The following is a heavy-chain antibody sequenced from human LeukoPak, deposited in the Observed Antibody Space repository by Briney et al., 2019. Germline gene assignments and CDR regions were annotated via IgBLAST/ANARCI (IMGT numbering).Heavy chain of an antibody. CDR2: ISYDGSYK. J-gene: IGHJ4*02. D-gene: IGHD2-15*01. Sequence: PGGSLRLSCAASGLTFSSYWMSWVRQAPGKGLEWVAVISYDGSYKYHADSVKGRFSISRDNSKNTLYLQMNSLRVEDTAVYYCAKGLIYCSGGSCSGGYFDYWGQGTLVTVSS. CDR3: AKGLIYCSGGSCSGGYFDY. V-gene: IGHV3-30*18. CDR1: GLTFSSYW.